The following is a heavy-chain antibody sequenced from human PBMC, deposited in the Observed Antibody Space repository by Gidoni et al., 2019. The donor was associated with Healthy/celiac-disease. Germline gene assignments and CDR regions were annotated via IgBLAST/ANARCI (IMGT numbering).Heavy chain of an antibody. J-gene: IGHJ4*02. Sequence: QVQLPESGPGLVTPSETLSLTCTVSGRSISSYYWSWSRQPAGKGLEWDGRIYTRGSTNYSPALKSRVTMSVDTSKNQCSLKLSSVTAADTAVYYCARVGYSSDDRGDYWGQGTLVTVSS. CDR3: ARVGYSSDDRGDY. V-gene: IGHV4-4*07. CDR2: IYTRGST. CDR1: GRSISSYY. D-gene: IGHD6-19*01.